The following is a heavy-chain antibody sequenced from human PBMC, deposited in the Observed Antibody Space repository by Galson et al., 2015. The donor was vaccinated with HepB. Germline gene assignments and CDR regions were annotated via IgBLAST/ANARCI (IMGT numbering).Heavy chain of an antibody. CDR3: TREGITGWKNIGDY. CDR2: INLSGGGT. CDR1: GYTFTSYF. D-gene: IGHD1-20*01. Sequence: SVKVSCKASGYTFTSYFMHWVRQAPGQGLEWMGVINLSGGGTNYAQKFQGRVSMTRDTSTSTLYMELSNLTSEDTATYYCTREGITGWKNIGDYWGQGTLVTVSS. V-gene: IGHV1-46*01. J-gene: IGHJ4*02.